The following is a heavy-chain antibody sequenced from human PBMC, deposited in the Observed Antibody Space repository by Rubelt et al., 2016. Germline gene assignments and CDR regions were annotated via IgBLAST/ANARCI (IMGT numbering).Heavy chain of an antibody. CDR3: ARGYYYGSGSYFPVHY. J-gene: IGHJ4*02. CDR2: IYYSGST. Sequence: QVQLQESGPGLVKPSETLSLTCTVSGGSISSYSWSWIRQPPGKGLEWIGSIYYSGSTYYNPSLTSRVTISVDTSKNQLSLWVSAVTSADTAVNYCARGYYYGSGSYFPVHYWGQGTLATVSS. D-gene: IGHD3-10*01. CDR1: GGSISSYS. V-gene: IGHV4-59*05.